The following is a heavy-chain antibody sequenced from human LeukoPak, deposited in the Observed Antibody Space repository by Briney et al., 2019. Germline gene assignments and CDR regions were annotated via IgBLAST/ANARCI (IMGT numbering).Heavy chain of an antibody. Sequence: SVKVSCKASGGTFISYTNSWVRQAPGQGLEWVGGIIPILGIANYAQKFQGRVTITADKYTSTAYMELSSLRSEDTAVYYCARDLTMVRGVAEGFDYWGQGTLVTVSS. J-gene: IGHJ4*02. D-gene: IGHD3-10*01. CDR3: ARDLTMVRGVAEGFDY. CDR1: GGTFISYT. V-gene: IGHV1-69*04. CDR2: IIPILGIA.